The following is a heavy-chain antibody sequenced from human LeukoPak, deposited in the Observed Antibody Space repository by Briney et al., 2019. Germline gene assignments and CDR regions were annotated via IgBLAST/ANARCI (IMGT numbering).Heavy chain of an antibody. Sequence: GGSLRLSCAASGFTISSNYMSWVRQAPGKGLEWVSVTYRGGSAYYADSVKGRFTISRDDSKNTLYLQMNSLRVEDTAVYYCTRFRKYDSSGYEPRFDCWGQGILVTVSS. CDR3: TRFRKYDSSGYEPRFDC. CDR1: GFTISSNY. J-gene: IGHJ4*02. CDR2: TYRGGSA. V-gene: IGHV3-53*01. D-gene: IGHD3-22*01.